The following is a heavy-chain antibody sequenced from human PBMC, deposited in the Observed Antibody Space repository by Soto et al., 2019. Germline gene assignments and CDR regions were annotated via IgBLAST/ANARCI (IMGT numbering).Heavy chain of an antibody. CDR2: IKSKTAGGTT. J-gene: IGHJ4*02. Sequence: EVQLVESGGGLVKPGGSLRLSCAASGFTFSNAWMNWVRQAPGTGLEWVGRIKSKTAGGTTDYAAPVKGRFTISRADSKNTLSLQMNNLRNEDTAVYYCTTDVYGDYEFYYFVYWGQGTLVTVSS. CDR3: TTDVYGDYEFYYFVY. CDR1: GFTFSNAW. D-gene: IGHD4-17*01. V-gene: IGHV3-15*07.